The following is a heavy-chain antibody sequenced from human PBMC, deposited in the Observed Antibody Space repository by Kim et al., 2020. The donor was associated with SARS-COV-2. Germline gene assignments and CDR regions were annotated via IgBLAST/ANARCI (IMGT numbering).Heavy chain of an antibody. Sequence: ASVKVSCKASGYTFTSYGISWVRQAPGQGLEWMGWISAYNGNTNYAQKLQGRVTMTTDTSTSTAYMELRSLRSDDTAVYYCARAGYCSSTSCYQIAYHWGQGTLVTVSS. J-gene: IGHJ5*02. D-gene: IGHD2-2*01. CDR2: ISAYNGNT. V-gene: IGHV1-18*01. CDR3: ARAGYCSSTSCYQIAYH. CDR1: GYTFTSYG.